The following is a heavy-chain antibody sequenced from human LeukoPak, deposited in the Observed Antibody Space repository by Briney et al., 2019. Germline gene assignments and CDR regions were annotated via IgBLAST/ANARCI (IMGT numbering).Heavy chain of an antibody. D-gene: IGHD6-13*01. CDR1: GGTFSSYA. Sequence: GASVKVSCKASGGTFSSYAISWVRQAPGQGLEWMGRIIPILGIANYAQKFQGRVTITADKSTGTAYMELSSLRSEDTAVYYCARGSSSWANDAFDIWGQGTMVTVSS. CDR3: ARGSSSWANDAFDI. CDR2: IIPILGIA. J-gene: IGHJ3*02. V-gene: IGHV1-69*04.